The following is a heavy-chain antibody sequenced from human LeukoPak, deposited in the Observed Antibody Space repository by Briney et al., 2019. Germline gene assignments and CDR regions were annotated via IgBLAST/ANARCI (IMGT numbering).Heavy chain of an antibody. Sequence: GGSLRLSCAASGFTFSNYPMGWVRQPPGKGPQWVSIAGGSDGSTYYGDPVKGRFTISRDNSKDTLYLQMNSLRADDTAVYFCAKRDSIGGWVDYWGQGALVTVSS. CDR3: AKRDSIGGWVDY. CDR2: AGGSDGST. CDR1: GFTFSNYP. D-gene: IGHD6-19*01. J-gene: IGHJ4*02. V-gene: IGHV3-23*01.